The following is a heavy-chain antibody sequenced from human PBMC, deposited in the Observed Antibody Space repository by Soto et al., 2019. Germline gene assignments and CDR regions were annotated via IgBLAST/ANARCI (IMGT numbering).Heavy chain of an antibody. Sequence: GESLKISCKGSGYSFTSYWISWVRQMPGKGLEWMGRIDPSDSYTNYSPSFQGHVTISADKSISTAYLQWSSLKASDTAMYYCARVVVVPAAIVGYCYGMDVWGQGTTVTVSS. J-gene: IGHJ6*02. CDR3: ARVVVVPAAIVGYCYGMDV. D-gene: IGHD2-2*02. V-gene: IGHV5-10-1*01. CDR1: GYSFTSYW. CDR2: IDPSDSYT.